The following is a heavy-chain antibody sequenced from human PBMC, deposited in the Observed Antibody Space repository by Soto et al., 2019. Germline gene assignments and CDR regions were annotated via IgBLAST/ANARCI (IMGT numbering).Heavy chain of an antibody. V-gene: IGHV1-3*01. CDR3: ARVGTTVTTYWYFDL. D-gene: IGHD4-17*01. J-gene: IGHJ2*01. CDR1: GYIFANYV. Sequence: ASVKVSCKASGYIFANYVIYWVRQAPGQRLEWMGWINAGNGNTKYSQKFQGRVTITRDTSATTAYMELSSLRSEDTAVYYCARVGTTVTTYWYFDLWGRGTLVTVSS. CDR2: INAGNGNT.